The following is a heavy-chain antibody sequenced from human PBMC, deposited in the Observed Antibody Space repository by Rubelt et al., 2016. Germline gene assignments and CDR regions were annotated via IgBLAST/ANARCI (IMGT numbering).Heavy chain of an antibody. J-gene: IGHJ4*02. CDR1: GFTFSSYG. V-gene: IGHV3-43*02. CDR3: AKGDSSSWYGKIDY. D-gene: IGHD6-13*01. Sequence: VQLVESGGGVVQPGRSLRLSCAASGFTFSSYGMHWVRQAPGKGLEWVSLISGDGGSTYYADSVKGRFTISRDNSKNSLYLQMNSLRTEDTALYYCAKGDSSSWYGKIDYWGQGTLVTVSS. CDR2: ISGDGGST.